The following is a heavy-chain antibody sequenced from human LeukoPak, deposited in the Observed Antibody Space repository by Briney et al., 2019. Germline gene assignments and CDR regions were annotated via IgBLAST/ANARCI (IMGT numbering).Heavy chain of an antibody. CDR3: ARHGVYYDFWSGYYPGWYFDY. CDR2: IYYSGST. Sequence: SETLSLTCGVSGGSVTSTNWWTWVRQPPGKGLEWIGYIYYSGSTNYNPSLKSRVTISVDTSKNQFSLKLSSVTAADTAVYYCARHGVYYDFWSGYYPGWYFDYWGQGTLVTVSS. V-gene: IGHV4-59*08. D-gene: IGHD3-3*01. J-gene: IGHJ4*02. CDR1: GGSVTSTNW.